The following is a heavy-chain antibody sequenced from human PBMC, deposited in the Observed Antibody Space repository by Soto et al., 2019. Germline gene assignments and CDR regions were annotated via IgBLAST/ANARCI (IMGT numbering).Heavy chain of an antibody. CDR1: GYTFTSYY. J-gene: IGHJ5*02. Sequence: QVQLVQSGAEVKKPGASGKVSCKASGYTFTSYYMHWVRQAPGQGLEWRGIINPSGGSTSYAQKFQGRVTMTRDTSTSTVYMEVSSLRSEDTAVYYCARGYNWNYESPWFDPWGQGTLVTVSS. V-gene: IGHV1-46*01. CDR2: INPSGGST. CDR3: ARGYNWNYESPWFDP. D-gene: IGHD1-7*01.